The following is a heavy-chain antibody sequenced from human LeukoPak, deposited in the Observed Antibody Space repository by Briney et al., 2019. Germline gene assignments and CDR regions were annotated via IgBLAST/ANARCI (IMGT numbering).Heavy chain of an antibody. CDR1: GFTFSSYA. CDR2: ISGSGGST. D-gene: IGHD6-19*01. J-gene: IGHJ4*02. V-gene: IGHV3-23*01. Sequence: PGGSLRLSCAASGFTFSSYAMSWVRQAPXXXXXXVSAISGSGGSTYYADSVKGRFTISRDNSKNTLYLQMNSLKTEDTAVYYCTADPHQWLVPLPHVDYWGQGTLVTVSS. CDR3: TADPHQWLVPLPHVDY.